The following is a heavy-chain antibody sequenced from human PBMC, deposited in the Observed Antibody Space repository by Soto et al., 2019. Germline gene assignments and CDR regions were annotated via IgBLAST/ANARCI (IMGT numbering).Heavy chain of an antibody. CDR1: GYTFTSYA. J-gene: IGHJ5*02. CDR3: AREKEAMVRGVIIPNWFDP. V-gene: IGHV1-3*01. CDR2: INAGNGNT. D-gene: IGHD3-10*01. Sequence: GASVKVSCKASGYTFTSYAMHWVRQAPGQRLEWMGWINAGNGNTKYSQKFQGRVTITRDTSASTAYMELSSLRSEDTAVYYCAREKEAMVRGVIIPNWFDPWGRGTLVTVSS.